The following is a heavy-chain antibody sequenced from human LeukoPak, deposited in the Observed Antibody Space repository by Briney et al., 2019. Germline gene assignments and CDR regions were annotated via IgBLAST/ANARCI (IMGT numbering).Heavy chain of an antibody. CDR2: IYSGGST. CDR1: GFTVSSNY. V-gene: IGHV3-66*01. CDR3: AHAMVRGVISY. D-gene: IGHD3-10*01. Sequence: GGSLRLSCAASGFTVSSNYMSWVRQAPGKGLEWVSVIYSGGSTYYADSVKGRFTISIDNSKNTLYLQMNSLRAEDTAVYYCAHAMVRGVISYWGQGTLVTVSS. J-gene: IGHJ4*02.